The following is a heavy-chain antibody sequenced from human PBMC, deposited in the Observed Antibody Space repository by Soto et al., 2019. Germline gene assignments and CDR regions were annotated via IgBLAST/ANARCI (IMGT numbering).Heavy chain of an antibody. Sequence: QAGGSLRLSCAASGFTFNNYAMNWVRQAPGMGLEWVAIISNTGGGTYYADSVKGRFTISRDNSKNTLYLQMSSLRVEDTAVYYCAKDRLAGNFDYWGQGTQVTVS. J-gene: IGHJ4*02. CDR1: GFTFNNYA. CDR3: AKDRLAGNFDY. CDR2: ISNTGGGT. V-gene: IGHV3-23*01.